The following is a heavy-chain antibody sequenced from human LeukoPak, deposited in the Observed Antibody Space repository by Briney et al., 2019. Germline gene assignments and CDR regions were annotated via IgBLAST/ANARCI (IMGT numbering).Heavy chain of an antibody. CDR2: ISAYNGNT. CDR3: ARGYYDSSGYSNFDY. D-gene: IGHD3-22*01. J-gene: IGHJ4*02. V-gene: IGHV1-69*10. Sequence: ASVKVSCKASGGTFSSYAISWVRQAPGQGLEWMGWISAYNGNTNYAQKFQGRVTITADKSTSTAYMELSSLRSEDTAVYYCARGYYDSSGYSNFDYWGQGTLVTVSS. CDR1: GGTFSSYA.